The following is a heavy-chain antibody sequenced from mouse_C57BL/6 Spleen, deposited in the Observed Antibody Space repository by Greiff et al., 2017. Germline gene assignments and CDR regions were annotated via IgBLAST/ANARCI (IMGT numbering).Heavy chain of an antibody. CDR3: ARRRGSSYDAMDY. Sequence: QVQLQQSGAELVRPGTSVKMSCKASGYTFTNYWIGWAKQRPGHGLEWIGDIYPGGGYTNYNEKFKGKATLTADKSSSTAYMQFSSLTSEDSAIYYCARRRGSSYDAMDYWGQGTSVTVSS. CDR2: IYPGGGYT. CDR1: GYTFTNYW. V-gene: IGHV1-63*01. D-gene: IGHD1-1*01. J-gene: IGHJ4*01.